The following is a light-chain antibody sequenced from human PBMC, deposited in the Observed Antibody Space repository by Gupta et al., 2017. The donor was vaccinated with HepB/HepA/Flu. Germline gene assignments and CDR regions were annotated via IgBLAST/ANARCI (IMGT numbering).Light chain of an antibody. CDR1: QSVLYSSNNQNY. J-gene: IGKJ3*01. CDR3: QQYYSPSDWT. V-gene: IGKV4-1*01. Sequence: NGMAQSPNFPAGYLGGRAPLNRKSSQSVLYSSNNQNYLAWYQQKPGQPPKLLIYWASTREAAVPDRFSGSGSGTDFTLTISSRQAEDVAVYYCQQYYSPSDWTFGPGTKVDIK. CDR2: WAS.